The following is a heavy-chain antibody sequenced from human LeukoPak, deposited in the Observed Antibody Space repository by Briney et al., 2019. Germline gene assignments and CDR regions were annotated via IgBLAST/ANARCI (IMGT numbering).Heavy chain of an antibody. V-gene: IGHV3-30-3*01. CDR2: ISYDGSNK. CDR3: ARAAYLYGMDV. Sequence: GRSLRLSCAASGFTFSSYVMHWVRQAPGKGLEWVAVISYDGSNKYYADSVKGRFTISRDNSKNTLYLQMNSLRAEDTAVYYCARAAYLYGMDVWGQGTTVTVSS. J-gene: IGHJ6*02. CDR1: GFTFSSYV.